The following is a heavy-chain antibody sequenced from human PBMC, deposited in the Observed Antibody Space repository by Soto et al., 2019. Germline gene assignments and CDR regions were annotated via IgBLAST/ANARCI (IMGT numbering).Heavy chain of an antibody. D-gene: IGHD3-10*01. J-gene: IGHJ4*02. V-gene: IGHV4-31*03. CDR3: ARAAGYYGSGSYARTYYFDN. Sequence: SETLSLTCTVSGASISNNNNYWNWIRQHPGKGLEWIGYIYYSGSAYSNPSLKSRVTISVDTSKNQFSLNLSSATAADTAVYYCARAAGYYGSGSYARTYYFDNWGQGTLVTVSS. CDR2: IYYSGSA. CDR1: GASISNNNNY.